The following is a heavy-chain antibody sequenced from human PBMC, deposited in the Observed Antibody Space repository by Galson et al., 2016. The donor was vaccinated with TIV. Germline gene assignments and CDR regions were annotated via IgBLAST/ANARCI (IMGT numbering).Heavy chain of an antibody. CDR1: GDSFTTYG. Sequence: QSGAEVKKPGASVKVSCRSSGDSFTTYGIGWVRQAPGQGLEWMGWISTNNGDTNYAQKLQGRVTMTTDTSTSTAFMEQRNLRSDDPAVYYCAGDLGGLGEFLMWFDSWGQGTLLTVSS. J-gene: IGHJ5*01. CDR2: ISTNNGDT. D-gene: IGHD3-16*01. V-gene: IGHV1-18*01. CDR3: AGDLGGLGEFLMWFDS.